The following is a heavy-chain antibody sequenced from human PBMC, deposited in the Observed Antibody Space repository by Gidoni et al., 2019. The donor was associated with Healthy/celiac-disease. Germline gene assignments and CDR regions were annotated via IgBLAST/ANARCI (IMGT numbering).Heavy chain of an antibody. CDR2: ISSSGSTI. Sequence: EVQLVESGGGLVQPGGPLRLSGAAFGFTFSSSEMTWVRQAPGKGLEWVSYISSSGSTIYYADSVKGRFTISRDNAKNSLYLQMNSLRAEDTAVYYCARYWVDYYYDSSGYRPQYYFDYWGQGTLVTVSS. J-gene: IGHJ4*02. CDR3: ARYWVDYYYDSSGYRPQYYFDY. V-gene: IGHV3-48*03. D-gene: IGHD3-22*01. CDR1: GFTFSSSE.